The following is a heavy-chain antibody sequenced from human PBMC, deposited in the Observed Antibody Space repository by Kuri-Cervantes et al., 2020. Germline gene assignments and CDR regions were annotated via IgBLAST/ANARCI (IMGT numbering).Heavy chain of an antibody. CDR1: GGSISSTNYS. CDR3: ARGGSAAS. Sequence: SETLSLTCTVSGGSISSTNYSWNWIRQSPGKGLEWIGSIYYTGSTNYNPSLKSRVTISVDTSKNQFSLKLSSVTAADTAVYYCARGGSAASWGQGILVTVSS. J-gene: IGHJ5*02. D-gene: IGHD6-25*01. V-gene: IGHV4-61*05. CDR2: IYYTGST.